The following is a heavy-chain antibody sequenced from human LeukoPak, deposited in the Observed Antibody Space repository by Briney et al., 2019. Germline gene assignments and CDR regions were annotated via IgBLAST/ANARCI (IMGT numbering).Heavy chain of an antibody. V-gene: IGHV3-21*01. Sequence: GGSLRLSCATSGFTFSSYSMNWVRQAPGKGLEWVSSISSSSSYIYYADSVKGRFTISRDNAKNSLYLQMNSLRAEDTAVYYCARGYSGGYYLIDAFDIWGQGTMVTVSS. CDR1: GFTFSSYS. CDR2: ISSSSSYI. J-gene: IGHJ3*02. D-gene: IGHD1-26*01. CDR3: ARGYSGGYYLIDAFDI.